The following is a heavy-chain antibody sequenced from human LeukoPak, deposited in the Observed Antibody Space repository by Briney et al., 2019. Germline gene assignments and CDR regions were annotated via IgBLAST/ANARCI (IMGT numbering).Heavy chain of an antibody. Sequence: RTSETLSLTCTVSGGSISSNYWSWIRQPPGKGLEWIGYIYYSGSTNYNPSLNSRVTISVDTSKNQVSLRLRSVTAADTAVYYCARSGWLQFDYFDYWGQGILVTVSS. CDR1: GGSISSNY. D-gene: IGHD5-24*01. CDR2: IYYSGST. CDR3: ARSGWLQFDYFDY. V-gene: IGHV4-59*01. J-gene: IGHJ4*02.